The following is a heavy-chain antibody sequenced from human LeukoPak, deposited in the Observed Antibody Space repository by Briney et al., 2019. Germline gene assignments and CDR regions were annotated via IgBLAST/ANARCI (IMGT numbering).Heavy chain of an antibody. D-gene: IGHD1-26*01. J-gene: IGHJ3*02. CDR2: INHSGST. Sequence: SETLSLTCAVYGGSFSGYHWSWIRQPPGKGLEWIGEINHSGSTNYNPSLKSRVTISVDTSKNQFSLKLSSVTAADTAVYYCARRRRIVGATPGAFDIWGQGTMVTVSS. CDR1: GGSFSGYH. CDR3: ARRRRIVGATPGAFDI. V-gene: IGHV4-34*01.